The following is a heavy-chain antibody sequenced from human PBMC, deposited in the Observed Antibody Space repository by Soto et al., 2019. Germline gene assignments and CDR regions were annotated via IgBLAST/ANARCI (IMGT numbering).Heavy chain of an antibody. V-gene: IGHV1-69*13. CDR3: ARGAGDFWTLYYFDY. D-gene: IGHD3-3*01. CDR2: IIPIFGTA. Sequence: SVKVSCKASGGTFSSYAISWVRQAPGQGLEWMGGIIPIFGTANYAQRFQGRVTITADESTSTAYMELSSLRSEDTAVYYCARGAGDFWTLYYFDYWGQGTLVTVSS. J-gene: IGHJ4*02. CDR1: GGTFSSYA.